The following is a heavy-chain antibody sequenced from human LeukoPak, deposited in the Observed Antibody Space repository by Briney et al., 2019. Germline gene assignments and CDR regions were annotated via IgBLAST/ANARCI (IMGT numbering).Heavy chain of an antibody. CDR1: GISLSNYA. CDR3: AKWGVVIRGILVIGYHQEAYHYDF. J-gene: IGHJ4*02. CDR2: ISERGGST. D-gene: IGHD3-10*01. Sequence: TGGSLRLSCVVSGISLSNYAMTWVRQAPGKGLEWVSYISERGGSTTYADSVKGRFTISRDTSLNTLYLQMNNLRAEDTAVYFCAKWGVVIRGILVIGYHQEAYHYDFWGQGVLVTVSS. V-gene: IGHV3-23*01.